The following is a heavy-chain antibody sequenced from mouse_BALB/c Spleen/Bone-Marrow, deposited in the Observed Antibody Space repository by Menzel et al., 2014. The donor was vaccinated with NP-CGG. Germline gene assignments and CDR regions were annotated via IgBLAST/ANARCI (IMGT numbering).Heavy chain of an antibody. CDR1: GFAFSSYD. J-gene: IGHJ1*01. CDR3: ERQGNWDGYFDV. Sequence: EVKLVESGGGLVKPGGSLKLPCAASGFAFSSYDMSWVRQTPEKRLEWVATISSGGSYTYYPDSVKGRFTISRDNARNTLYLQMSSLRSEDTALYYCERQGNWDGYFDVWGAGTTVTVSS. V-gene: IGHV5-9*02. D-gene: IGHD4-1*01. CDR2: ISSGGSYT.